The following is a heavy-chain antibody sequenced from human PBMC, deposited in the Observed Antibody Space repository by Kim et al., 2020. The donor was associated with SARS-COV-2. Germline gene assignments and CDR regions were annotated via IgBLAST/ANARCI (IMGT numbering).Heavy chain of an antibody. CDR2: IKEDGSVK. CDR1: GFTFRNSW. CDR3: ALGLGAY. J-gene: IGHJ4*02. V-gene: IGHV3-7*05. D-gene: IGHD3-16*01. Sequence: GGSLRLSCAASGFTFRNSWMTWVRQAPGRGLDWVAHIKEDGSVKYYVDSVKGRFTISRDNAQNSLYLQMNNLRTEDTAVNYCALGLGAYWGQGTLVTVSP.